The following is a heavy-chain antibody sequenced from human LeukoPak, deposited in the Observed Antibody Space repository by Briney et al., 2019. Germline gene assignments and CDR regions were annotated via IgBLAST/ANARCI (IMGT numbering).Heavy chain of an antibody. CDR2: IKKDGSEK. CDR1: GFTFTSYW. Sequence: GGSLRLSCAASGFTFTSYWMTWVRQAPGKGLEWVANIKKDGSEKYYVDSVKGRFTISRDNAKNSLYLQMDSLRAEDTAVYYCARDRAWNYFDYWGQGTLVTVSS. D-gene: IGHD3-3*01. J-gene: IGHJ4*02. V-gene: IGHV3-7*01. CDR3: ARDRAWNYFDY.